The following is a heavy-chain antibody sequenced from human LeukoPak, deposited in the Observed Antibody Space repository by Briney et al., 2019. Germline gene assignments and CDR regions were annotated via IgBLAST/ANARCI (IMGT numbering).Heavy chain of an antibody. J-gene: IGHJ6*03. D-gene: IGHD2/OR15-2a*01. V-gene: IGHV4-34*01. Sequence: SETLSLTCAVEGVSFSGYYWSWPRQPPGKGLEWVGEINHSGSTNYNPSLKSRVTISVDTSKNQFSLKLSSVTAADTAVYYCARGGMGGTTWYYNYYYYYMDVWGKGTTVTVSS. CDR1: GVSFSGYY. CDR2: INHSGST. CDR3: ARGGMGGTTWYYNYYYYYMDV.